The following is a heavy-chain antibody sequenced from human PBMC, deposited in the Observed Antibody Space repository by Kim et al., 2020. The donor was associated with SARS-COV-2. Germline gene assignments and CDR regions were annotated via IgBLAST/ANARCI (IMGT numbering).Heavy chain of an antibody. D-gene: IGHD3-22*01. CDR3: ARDFGPDYYDSSGYHDAFDI. J-gene: IGHJ3*02. CDR2: ISAYNGNT. Sequence: ASVKVSCKASGYTFTSYGISWVRQAPGQGLEWMGWISAYNGNTNYAQKLQGRVTMTTDTSTSTAYMELRSLRSDDTAVYYCARDFGPDYYDSSGYHDAFDIWGQGTMVTVSS. CDR1: GYTFTSYG. V-gene: IGHV1-18*01.